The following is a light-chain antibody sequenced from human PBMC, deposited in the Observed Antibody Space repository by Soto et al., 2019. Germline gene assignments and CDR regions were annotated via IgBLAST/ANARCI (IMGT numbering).Light chain of an antibody. V-gene: IGKV1-39*01. CDR2: AEY. CDR3: QQTYSIPRA. Sequence: DIQMTQSPSSLSASVGDGVTITCRASQSISSYVSWYQQKPGKAPKLLISAEYSLHSGVPSRFSGSGSGTDFTLTISSLHPEDFATYYCQQTYSIPRAFGGGTKVDNK. CDR1: QSISSY. J-gene: IGKJ4*01.